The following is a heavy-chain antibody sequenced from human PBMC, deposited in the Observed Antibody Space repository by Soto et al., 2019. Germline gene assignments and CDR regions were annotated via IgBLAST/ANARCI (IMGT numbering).Heavy chain of an antibody. V-gene: IGHV3-23*01. D-gene: IGHD6-19*01. CDR2: ISGSGGST. CDR1: GFTFSSYA. CDR3: AKGGAIAVAGWSDY. Sequence: EVQLLESGGGLVQPGGSLRLSCAASGFTFSSYAMSWVRQAPGKGLEWVSAISGSGGSTYYADSVKGRFTISRDNSKNTPYLQMNSLRAEDTAVYYCAKGGAIAVAGWSDYWGQGTLVTVSS. J-gene: IGHJ4*02.